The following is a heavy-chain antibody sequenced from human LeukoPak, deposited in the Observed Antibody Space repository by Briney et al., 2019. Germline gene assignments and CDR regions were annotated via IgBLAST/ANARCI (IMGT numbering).Heavy chain of an antibody. Sequence: ASVKVSCKGSGYTFTDYYMHWVRQAPGQGLEWMGWIYPNRGGTNYAQKFQGRVTMTRDMSINTAYMELSRLRSDDTAVYYCARAYDGSGNLDYWGQGTLVTVSS. CDR3: ARAYDGSGNLDY. D-gene: IGHD3-22*01. CDR1: GYTFTDYY. J-gene: IGHJ4*02. V-gene: IGHV1-2*02. CDR2: IYPNRGGT.